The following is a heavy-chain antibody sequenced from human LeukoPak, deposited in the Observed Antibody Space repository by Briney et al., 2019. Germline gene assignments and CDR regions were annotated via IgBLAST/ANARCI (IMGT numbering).Heavy chain of an antibody. D-gene: IGHD3-22*01. CDR3: AKEGRKGYYYDSSGYYLGY. CDR1: GFTFSSYG. CDR2: IRYDGSNK. Sequence: GGSLRLSCAASGFTFSSYGMHWVRQAPGKGLEWVAFIRYDGSNKYYADSVKGRFTISRDNSKNTLYLQMNSLRAEDTAVYYCAKEGRKGYYYDSSGYYLGYWGQGTLVTVSP. J-gene: IGHJ4*02. V-gene: IGHV3-30*02.